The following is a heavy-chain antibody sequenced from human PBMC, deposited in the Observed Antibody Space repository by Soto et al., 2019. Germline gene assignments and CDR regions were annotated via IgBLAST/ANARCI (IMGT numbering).Heavy chain of an antibody. CDR1: GGSISSYY. D-gene: IGHD3-3*01. Sequence: SETLSLTCTVSGGSISSYYWSWIRQPPGKXLEWIGYIYYSGSTNYNPSLKSRVTISVDTSKNQFSLKLSTVTAADTAVYYCARGGACQDTYYDCWCGYSSYYFDYWCQGTLVTLSS. V-gene: IGHV4-59*01. CDR3: ARGGACQDTYYDCWCGYSSYYFDY. CDR2: IYYSGST. J-gene: IGHJ4*02.